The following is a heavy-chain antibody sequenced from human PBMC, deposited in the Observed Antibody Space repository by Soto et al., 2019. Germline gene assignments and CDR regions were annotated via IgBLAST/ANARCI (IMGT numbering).Heavy chain of an antibody. CDR1: GGSFSGYY. CDR2: INHSGST. D-gene: IGHD1-7*01. Sequence: SETLSLTCAVYGGSFSGYYWSWIRQPPGKGLEWIGEINHSGSTNYNPSLKSRVTISVDTSKNQFSLKLSSVTAADTAVYYCARGRGWNYRHFDYWGQGTLVTVSS. V-gene: IGHV4-34*01. CDR3: ARGRGWNYRHFDY. J-gene: IGHJ4*02.